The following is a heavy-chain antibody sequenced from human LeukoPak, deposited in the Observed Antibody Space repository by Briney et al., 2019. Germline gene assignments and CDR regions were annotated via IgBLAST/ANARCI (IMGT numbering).Heavy chain of an antibody. J-gene: IGHJ6*03. CDR2: IYPGDSDT. Sequence: GESLKISCKGSGYSFTSYWIGWVRQMPGKGLEWMGIIYPGDSDTRYSPSFQGQVTISADKSISTAYLQWSSLKASHTAMYYCARHPSIAARPGYYYYMDVWGKGTTVTVSS. CDR3: ARHPSIAARPGYYYYMDV. D-gene: IGHD6-6*01. CDR1: GYSFTSYW. V-gene: IGHV5-51*01.